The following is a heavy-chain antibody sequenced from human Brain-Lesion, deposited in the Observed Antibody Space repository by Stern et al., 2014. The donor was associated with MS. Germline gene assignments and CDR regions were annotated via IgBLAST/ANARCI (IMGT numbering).Heavy chain of an antibody. D-gene: IGHD5-18*01. CDR1: GITFSQSA. V-gene: IGHV1-58*03. CDR3: ASERYTYYDDQRPPGGFGP. Sequence: QLVQSGPEVKKPGTSVKVSCKASGITFSQSAVQWLRQARGQRLEWIGGGVGLNGETNYAQSFQERVTITRDMSTSTVYMELRSLRSEDTAVYYCASERYTYYDDQRPPGGFGPWGQGTLVTVSS. CDR2: GVGLNGET. J-gene: IGHJ5*02.